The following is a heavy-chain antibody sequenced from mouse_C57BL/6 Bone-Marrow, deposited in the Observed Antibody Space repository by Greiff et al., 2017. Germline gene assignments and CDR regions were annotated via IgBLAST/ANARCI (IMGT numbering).Heavy chain of an antibody. CDR1: GFNIKDDY. CDR3: TTAITTVSRGYGMDY. CDR2: IDPENGDT. D-gene: IGHD1-1*01. V-gene: IGHV14-4*01. Sequence: EVQLQQSGAELVRPGASVKLSCTASGFNIKDDYMHWVKQRPEQGLEWIGWIDPENGDTEYASKFQGKATITADTSSNTAYLQLSSLTCEATAGYYCTTAITTVSRGYGMDYWGQGTSVTVSS. J-gene: IGHJ4*01.